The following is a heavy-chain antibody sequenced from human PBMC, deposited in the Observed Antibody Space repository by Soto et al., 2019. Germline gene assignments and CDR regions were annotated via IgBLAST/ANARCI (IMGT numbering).Heavy chain of an antibody. D-gene: IGHD5-12*01. Sequence: SQTLSLTCAISGDSVSSNSAAWNWIRQSPSRGLEWLGRTYYRSKWYNDYAVSVKSRITINPDTSKNQFSLQLNSVTPEDTAVYYCARDDPWLRREGRWFDPWGQGTLVTVSS. V-gene: IGHV6-1*01. CDR3: ARDDPWLRREGRWFDP. CDR1: GDSVSSNSAA. CDR2: TYYRSKWYN. J-gene: IGHJ5*02.